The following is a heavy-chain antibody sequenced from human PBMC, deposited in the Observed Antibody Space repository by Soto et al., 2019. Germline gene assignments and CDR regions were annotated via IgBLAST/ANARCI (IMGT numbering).Heavy chain of an antibody. Sequence: GGSLRLCCAGSGFTLSSYAISLVRQAPGKGLEWVSAISGSGVSTYYADSVKGRFTISRDNSKNTLYLQMNSLRAEDTAVYYCAKSPGIYYYDSRGYYHNHFWGQAILVTGSS. D-gene: IGHD3-22*01. CDR3: AKSPGIYYYDSRGYYHNHF. J-gene: IGHJ4*02. CDR1: GFTLSSYA. V-gene: IGHV3-23*01. CDR2: ISGSGVST.